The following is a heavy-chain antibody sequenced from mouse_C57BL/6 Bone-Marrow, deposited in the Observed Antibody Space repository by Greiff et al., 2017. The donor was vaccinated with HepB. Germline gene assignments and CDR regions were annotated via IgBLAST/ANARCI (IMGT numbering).Heavy chain of an antibody. J-gene: IGHJ4*01. CDR2: IYPGSGST. CDR1: GYTFTSYW. Sequence: QVQLQQPGAELVKPGASVKMSCKASGYTFTSYWITWVKQKPGQGLEWVGDIYPGSGSTNNNEKINSKATMIVDTSTSTAYMQLSRLTSEDSAVYYCARLYHLWDAIDYWGQGTSVTVSS. CDR3: ARLYHLWDAIDY. V-gene: IGHV1-55*01. D-gene: IGHD1-1*02.